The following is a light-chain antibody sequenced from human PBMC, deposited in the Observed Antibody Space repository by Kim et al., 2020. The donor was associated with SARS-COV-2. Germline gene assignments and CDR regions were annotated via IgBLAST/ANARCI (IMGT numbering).Light chain of an antibody. CDR2: EDH. CDR1: SGSIREND. J-gene: IGLJ2*01. V-gene: IGLV6-57*03. CDR3: QSYTGSNVV. Sequence: GNTLATASTRSSGSIRENDVQWSRQRPDGVPTDGIYEDHQRPSGVSARFSGSIDNSSNSASLTISGLKTENEADYYCQSYTGSNVVFGGGTQLTVL.